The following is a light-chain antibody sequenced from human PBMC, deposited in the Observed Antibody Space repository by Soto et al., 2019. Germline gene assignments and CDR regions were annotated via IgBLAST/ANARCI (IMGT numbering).Light chain of an antibody. Sequence: EIVLTQSPATLSASPGERATLSCRASQSVSSNLAWYQQKPGRAPRLLIYGASTRATGMPARFSGSGSGTEFTLTISSLQSEDFAVYYCQQYNDWPPTFGQGTKVDI. J-gene: IGKJ1*01. CDR2: GAS. V-gene: IGKV3-15*01. CDR3: QQYNDWPPT. CDR1: QSVSSN.